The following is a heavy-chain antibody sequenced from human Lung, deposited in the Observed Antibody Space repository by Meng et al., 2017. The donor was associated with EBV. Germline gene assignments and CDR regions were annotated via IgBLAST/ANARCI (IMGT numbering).Heavy chain of an antibody. J-gene: IGHJ4*02. CDR1: GGSINSYY. V-gene: IGHV4-4*07. D-gene: IGHD4-11*01. CDR2: FHTSGGT. CDR3: AADPLLDDYGNSFDY. Sequence: QGPLKDAGPRMIKPSETLSLTYAVLGGSINSYYWHWIRQPAGKGLEWIGRFHTSGGTKYNPSLKSRVTMSVDMSKSQLSLNLNSVTAADTAVYYCAADPLLDDYGNSFDYWGQGTLVTVSS.